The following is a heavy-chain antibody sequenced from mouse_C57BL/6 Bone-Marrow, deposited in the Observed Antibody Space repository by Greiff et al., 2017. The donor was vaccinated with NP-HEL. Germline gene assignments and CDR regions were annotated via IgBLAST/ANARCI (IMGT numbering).Heavy chain of an antibody. V-gene: IGHV3-6*01. CDR2: ISYDGSN. CDR3: ARDLGLTTVV. D-gene: IGHD1-1*01. CDR1: GYSITSGYY. Sequence: EVQLVESGPGLVKPSQSLSLTCSVTGYSITSGYYWNWIRQFPGNKLEWMGYISYDGSNNYNPSLKNRISITRDTSKNQFFLKLNSVTTEDTATYYCARDLGLTTVVWGTGTTVTVSS. J-gene: IGHJ1*03.